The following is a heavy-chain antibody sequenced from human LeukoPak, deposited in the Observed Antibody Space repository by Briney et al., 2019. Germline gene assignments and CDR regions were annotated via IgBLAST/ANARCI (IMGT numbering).Heavy chain of an antibody. Sequence: SGTLSLTCAVSGGSISSSNWWSWVRPPPGKGLEWIGEIYHSGSTNYNPSLKSRVTISVDKSKNQFSLKLSSVTAADTAVYYCARKYSYGYNTLDDWGQGTLVTVSS. V-gene: IGHV4-4*02. CDR2: IYHSGST. CDR3: ARKYSYGYNTLDD. CDR1: GGSISSSNW. D-gene: IGHD5-18*01. J-gene: IGHJ4*02.